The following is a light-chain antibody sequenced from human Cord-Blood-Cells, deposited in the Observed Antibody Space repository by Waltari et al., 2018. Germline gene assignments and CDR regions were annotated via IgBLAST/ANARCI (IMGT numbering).Light chain of an antibody. CDR1: NLGDKY. J-gene: IGLJ2*01. CDR2: QDS. V-gene: IGLV3-1*01. Sequence: SYELTQPPSVSVSPGQTASITCSGANLGDKYACWYQQKPGQSPVLVIYQDSKWPSGIPERFSGSNSGNTATLTISGTQAMDEADYYCQAWDSSTVVFGGGTKLTVL. CDR3: QAWDSSTVV.